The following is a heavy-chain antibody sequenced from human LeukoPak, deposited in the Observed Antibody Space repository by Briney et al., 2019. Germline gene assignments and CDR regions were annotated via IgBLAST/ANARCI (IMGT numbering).Heavy chain of an antibody. J-gene: IGHJ6*02. D-gene: IGHD3-10*01. CDR2: IKQDGSEK. CDR1: GFTFGSYW. V-gene: IGHV3-7*01. CDR3: AKDSSSYYYGMDV. Sequence: GGSLRLSCAASGFTFGSYWMNWVRQAPGKGLEWVANIKQDGSEKYYVDSVKGRFTISRDNAKNSLYLQMNSLRAEDTAVYYCAKDSSSYYYGMDVWGQGTTVTVSS.